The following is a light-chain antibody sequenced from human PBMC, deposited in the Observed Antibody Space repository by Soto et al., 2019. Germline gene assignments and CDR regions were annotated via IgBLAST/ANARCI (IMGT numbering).Light chain of an antibody. Sequence: DIQMTQPPSSLSASVGDRATITCRASQSISSNLNWYQQKPGKAPKLLIYAASSVQSGGPSRFSGGGSGTDFTLTISSLPPEDFATYACRQSCSSPRTFGGGTQVDIK. CDR3: RQSCSSPRT. V-gene: IGKV1-39*01. CDR1: QSISSN. J-gene: IGKJ4*01. CDR2: AAS.